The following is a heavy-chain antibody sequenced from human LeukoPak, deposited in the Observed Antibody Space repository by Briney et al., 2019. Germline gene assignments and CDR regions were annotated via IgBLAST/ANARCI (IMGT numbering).Heavy chain of an antibody. V-gene: IGHV3-48*01. D-gene: IGHD3-10*01. J-gene: IGHJ4*02. CDR3: ARELGPWGVRGVIIGPNDY. Sequence: GGSLRLSCAASGFTFSSYSMNWVRQAPGKGLEWVSYISSSSSTIYYADSVKGRFTISRDNAKNSLYLQMNSLRAEDTAVYYCARELGPWGVRGVIIGPNDYWGQGTLVTVSS. CDR2: ISSSSSTI. CDR1: GFTFSSYS.